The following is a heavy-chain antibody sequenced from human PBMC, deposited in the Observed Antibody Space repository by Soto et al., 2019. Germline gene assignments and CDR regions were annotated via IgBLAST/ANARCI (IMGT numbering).Heavy chain of an antibody. CDR2: IIPIFGTA. CDR1: GGTFSSYA. J-gene: IGHJ6*02. CDR3: ARPRYASASHYGMDV. D-gene: IGHD2-2*01. V-gene: IGHV1-69*13. Sequence: VASVKVSCKASGGTFSSYAISWVRQAPGQGLEWMGGIIPIFGTANYAQKFQGRVTITADESTSTAYMELSSLRSEDTAVYYCARPRYASASHYGMDVWGQGTTVTVSS.